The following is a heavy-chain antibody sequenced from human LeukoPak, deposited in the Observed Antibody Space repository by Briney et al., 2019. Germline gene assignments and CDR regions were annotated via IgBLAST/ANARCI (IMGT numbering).Heavy chain of an antibody. CDR3: ARGSPPRRNYDSSGYYSYYFDY. Sequence: ASVKVSCKASGYTFTGYYMHWVRQAPGQGLEWMGWINPNSGGTNYAQKFQGRVTMTRDTSISSAYMDLSRLRYDDAAVYYCARGSPPRRNYDSSGYYSYYFDYWGQGTLVTVSS. CDR1: GYTFTGYY. V-gene: IGHV1-2*02. D-gene: IGHD3-22*01. J-gene: IGHJ4*02. CDR2: INPNSGGT.